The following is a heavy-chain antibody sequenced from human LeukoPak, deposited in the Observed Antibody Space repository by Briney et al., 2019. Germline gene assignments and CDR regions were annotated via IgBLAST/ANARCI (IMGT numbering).Heavy chain of an antibody. CDR2: ISSSSSTI. D-gene: IGHD2-2*01. Sequence: GGSLRLSCAASGFTFSNAWMSWVRQAPGKGLEWVSYISSSSSTIYYADSVKGRFTISRDNAKNSLYLQMNSLRAEDTAVYYCARDRGSTSWHMDVWGKGTTVTVSS. CDR3: ARDRGSTSWHMDV. CDR1: GFTFSNAW. V-gene: IGHV3-48*01. J-gene: IGHJ6*03.